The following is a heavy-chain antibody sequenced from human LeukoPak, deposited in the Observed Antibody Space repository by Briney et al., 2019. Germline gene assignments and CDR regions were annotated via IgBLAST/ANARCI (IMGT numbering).Heavy chain of an antibody. Sequence: GGSLRLSCAASGFTVSSNYMSWVRQAPGKGLEWVSVIYSGGSTYYADSVKGRFTISRDNSKNTLYLQMNSLRAEDTAVYYCARDMVAXSSWXNWFNPXGQGTLVTVSS. CDR1: GFTVSSNY. J-gene: IGHJ5*02. D-gene: IGHD6-13*01. V-gene: IGHV3-53*01. CDR2: IYSGGST. CDR3: ARDMVAXSSWXNWFNP.